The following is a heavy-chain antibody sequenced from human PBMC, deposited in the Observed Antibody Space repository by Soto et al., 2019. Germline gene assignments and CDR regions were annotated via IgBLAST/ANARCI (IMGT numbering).Heavy chain of an antibody. CDR2: IYYSGST. CDR3: ARYHYYGSGRRAHFDL. V-gene: IGHV4-31*03. J-gene: IGHJ2*01. Sequence: QVQLQESGPGLVKPSQTLSLTCTVSGGSISSGGYYWSWIRQHPGKGLEWIGYIYYSGSTYYNPSLKSRVTISVDTSKHQFSLKLSSVTAADTAVYYCARYHYYGSGRRAHFDLWGRGTLVTVSS. D-gene: IGHD3-10*01. CDR1: GGSISSGGYY.